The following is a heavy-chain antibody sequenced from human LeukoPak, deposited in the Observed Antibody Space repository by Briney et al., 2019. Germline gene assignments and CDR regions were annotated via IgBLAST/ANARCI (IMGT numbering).Heavy chain of an antibody. J-gene: IGHJ4*02. Sequence: SETLSLTCTVSGGSISSSSYSWGWIRQPPGKGLEWIGNIYYTGSTYYNPSLKSRVTISVDTSKNQFSLKLSSVTAADTAVYYCTGNYYGSGSYADFDYWGQGTLVTVSS. D-gene: IGHD3-10*01. V-gene: IGHV4-39*07. CDR2: IYYTGST. CDR3: TGNYYGSGSYADFDY. CDR1: GGSISSSSYS.